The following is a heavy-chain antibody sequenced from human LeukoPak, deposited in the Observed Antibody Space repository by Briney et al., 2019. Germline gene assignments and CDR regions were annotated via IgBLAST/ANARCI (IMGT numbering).Heavy chain of an antibody. Sequence: SETLSLTCAVYGGSFSGYYWSWIRQPPGKGLEWIGEINHSGSTNYNPSLKSRVTISVDTSKNQFSLKLSSVTAADTAVYYCARGQTYYDFWSGYHNWFDPWGQGTLVTVSS. V-gene: IGHV4-34*01. J-gene: IGHJ5*02. D-gene: IGHD3-3*01. CDR1: GGSFSGYY. CDR3: ARGQTYYDFWSGYHNWFDP. CDR2: INHSGST.